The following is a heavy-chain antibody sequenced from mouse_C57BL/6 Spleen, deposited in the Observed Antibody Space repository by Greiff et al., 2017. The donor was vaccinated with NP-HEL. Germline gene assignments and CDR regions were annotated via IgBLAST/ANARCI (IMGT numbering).Heavy chain of an antibody. CDR2: FHPYNDDT. Sequence: QVQLQQSGAELVKPGASVKMSCKASGYTFTTYPIEWMKQNHGKSLEWIGNFHPYNDDTKYNEKFKGKATLTVEKSSSTVYLELSRLTSDDSAVYYCARRLNYYGSSGDDFDYWGQGTTLTVSS. J-gene: IGHJ2*01. CDR1: GYTFTTYP. CDR3: ARRLNYYGSSGDDFDY. V-gene: IGHV1-47*01. D-gene: IGHD1-1*01.